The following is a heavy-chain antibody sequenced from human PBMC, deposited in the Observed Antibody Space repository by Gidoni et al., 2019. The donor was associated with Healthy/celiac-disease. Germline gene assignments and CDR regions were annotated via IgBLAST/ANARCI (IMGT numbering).Heavy chain of an antibody. Sequence: EVQLVQSGAEVKKPGESLKISCKGSGDSFTSDWIGWVRQMPGKGLEWMGIIYPGDADTRYSPSFQGQVTISADKSISTAYLQWSSLKASDTAMYYCARHLGPRSGYDYFDYWGQGTLVTVSS. V-gene: IGHV5-51*01. CDR3: ARHLGPRSGYDYFDY. CDR2: IYPGDADT. CDR1: GDSFTSDW. D-gene: IGHD5-12*01. J-gene: IGHJ4*02.